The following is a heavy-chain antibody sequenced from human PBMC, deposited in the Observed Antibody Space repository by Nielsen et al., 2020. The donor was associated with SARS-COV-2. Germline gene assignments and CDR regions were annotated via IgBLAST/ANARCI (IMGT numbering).Heavy chain of an antibody. D-gene: IGHD6-13*01. CDR1: GFTFSSYG. Sequence: GESLKISCAASGFTFSSYGMHWVRQAPGKGLEWVAVISYDGSNKYYADSVKGRFTISRDNAKNSLYLQMNSLRAEDTAVYYCARVCPQYSSSWADLDYWGQGTLVTVSS. J-gene: IGHJ4*02. V-gene: IGHV3-30*03. CDR3: ARVCPQYSSSWADLDY. CDR2: ISYDGSNK.